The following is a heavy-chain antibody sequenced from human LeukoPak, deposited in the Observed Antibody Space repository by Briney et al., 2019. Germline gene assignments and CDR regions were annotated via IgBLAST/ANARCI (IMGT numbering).Heavy chain of an antibody. Sequence: GGSLRLSCAASGFTFSDNYMSWVRQAPGKGLEWVSVIYSGGSTYYADSVKGRFTISRENSKNTLYLQMNSLRAEDTAVYYCARDPGYDYGYDYWGQGTLVTVSS. V-gene: IGHV3-53*01. J-gene: IGHJ4*02. CDR2: IYSGGST. CDR3: ARDPGYDYGYDY. CDR1: GFTFSDNY. D-gene: IGHD5-18*01.